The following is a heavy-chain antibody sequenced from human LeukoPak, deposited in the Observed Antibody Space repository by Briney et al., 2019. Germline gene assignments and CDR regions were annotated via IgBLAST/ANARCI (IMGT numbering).Heavy chain of an antibody. CDR2: MDPNSGNT. D-gene: IGHD1-26*01. Sequence: ASVKVSCKASGYTFTSYDINWVRQATGQGLEWMGWMDPNSGNTGYAQKFQGRVTITRNTSINTAYMELSSLRSEDTAVYYCARGHRKTFGSRELLYWGQGTLVTVSS. J-gene: IGHJ4*02. V-gene: IGHV1-8*03. CDR3: ARGHRKTFGSRELLY. CDR1: GYTFTSYD.